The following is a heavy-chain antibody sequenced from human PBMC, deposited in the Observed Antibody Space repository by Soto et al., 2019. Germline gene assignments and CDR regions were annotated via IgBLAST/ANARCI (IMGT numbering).Heavy chain of an antibody. J-gene: IGHJ4*02. CDR2: IIPILGIA. D-gene: IGHD4-17*01. V-gene: IGHV1-69*02. Sequence: SVKVSCKASGGTFSSYTTSWVRQAPGQGLEWMGRIIPILGIANYAQKFQGRVTITADKSTSTAYMELSSLRSEDTAVYYCARRDDYGDPFDYWGQGTLVTVSS. CDR1: GGTFSSYT. CDR3: ARRDDYGDPFDY.